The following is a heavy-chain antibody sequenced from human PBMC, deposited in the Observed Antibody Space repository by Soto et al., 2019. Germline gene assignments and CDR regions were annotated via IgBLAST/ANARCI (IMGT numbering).Heavy chain of an antibody. CDR3: ARSIVTPSAMFDH. CDR1: GGSVNRGGYS. D-gene: IGHD2-15*01. V-gene: IGHV4-30-2*01. CDR2: IYRTGHA. J-gene: IGHJ5*02. Sequence: QLQLLESGSRLVKPSQTLSLTCALSGGSVNRGGYSWSWIRQTPGKGLEWLAYIYRTGHAIYNPSLNSRATISLDEPTDQLSLNLTSVTAADTAVYYCARSIVTPSAMFDHWGQGLLVTVSS.